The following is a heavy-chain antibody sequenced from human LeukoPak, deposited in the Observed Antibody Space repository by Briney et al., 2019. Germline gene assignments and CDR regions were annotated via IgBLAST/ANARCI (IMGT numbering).Heavy chain of an antibody. V-gene: IGHV1-69*05. CDR2: IIPIFGTA. CDR1: GGTFSSYA. Sequence: GASVKVSCKASGGTFSSYAISWVRQAPGQGLEWMGGIIPIFGTANYAQKFQGRVTITTDESTSTACMELSSLRSEDTAVYYCARGDLGYYYYYMDVWGKGTTVTVSS. J-gene: IGHJ6*03. CDR3: ARGDLGYYYYYMDV. D-gene: IGHD3-16*01.